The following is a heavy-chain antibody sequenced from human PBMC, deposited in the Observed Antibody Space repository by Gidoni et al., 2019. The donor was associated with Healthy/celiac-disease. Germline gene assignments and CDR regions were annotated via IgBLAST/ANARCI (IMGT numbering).Heavy chain of an antibody. CDR3: ARESAAADYYYYYGMDV. CDR2: ISSSSSYI. D-gene: IGHD6-13*01. Sequence: EVQLVESGGGLVKPGGSLRLSCAASVFPFSSYSMNWVRQAPGKGLEWVSYISSSSSYIYYADSVKGRFTISRDNAKNSLYLQMNSLRAEDTAVYYCARESAAADYYYYYGMDVWGQGTTVTVSS. V-gene: IGHV3-21*01. CDR1: VFPFSSYS. J-gene: IGHJ6*02.